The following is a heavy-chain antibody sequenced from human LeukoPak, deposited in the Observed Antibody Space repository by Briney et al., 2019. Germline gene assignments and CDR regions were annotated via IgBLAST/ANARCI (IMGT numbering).Heavy chain of an antibody. J-gene: IGHJ4*02. CDR2: ISGGPGST. CDR1: GFALINYA. V-gene: IGHV3-23*01. Sequence: GGSLRLSCAASGFALINYAMSWVRRAPGQGLEWVSSISGGPGSTYYADSVKGWFTISSYNSKNTLYLQMNSLRAEDTALYYCANSHKNAPGVYWGQGTLVTGSS. D-gene: IGHD6-13*01. CDR3: ANSHKNAPGVY.